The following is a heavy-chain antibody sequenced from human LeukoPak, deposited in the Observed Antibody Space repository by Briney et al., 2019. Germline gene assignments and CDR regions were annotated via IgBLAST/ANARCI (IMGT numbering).Heavy chain of an antibody. CDR1: GYTLTGYY. Sequence: ASVKVSCKASGYTLTGYYMHWVRQAPGQGLEWMGWINPNSGGTNYAQKFQGWVTMTRDTSISTAYMELSRLRSDDTAVYYCARVSDGYDPYFDYWGQGTLVTVSS. CDR3: ARVSDGYDPYFDY. V-gene: IGHV1-2*04. J-gene: IGHJ4*02. CDR2: INPNSGGT. D-gene: IGHD5-24*01.